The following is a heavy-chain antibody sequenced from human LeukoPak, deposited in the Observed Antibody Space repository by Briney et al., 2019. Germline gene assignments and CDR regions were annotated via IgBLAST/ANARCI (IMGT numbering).Heavy chain of an antibody. CDR1: GGTFSSYA. V-gene: IGHV1-69*13. J-gene: IGHJ6*02. D-gene: IGHD6-19*01. CDR3: ARDPGIAVAGPYYYGMDV. CDR2: IIPIFGTA. Sequence: SVKVSRKTSGGTFSSYAISWVRQAPGQGLEWMGGIIPIFGTANYAQKFQGRVTITADESTSTAYMELSSLRSEDTAVYYCARDPGIAVAGPYYYGMDVWGQGTTVTVSS.